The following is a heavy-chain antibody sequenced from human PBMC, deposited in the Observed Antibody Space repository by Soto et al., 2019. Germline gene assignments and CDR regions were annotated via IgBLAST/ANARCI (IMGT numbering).Heavy chain of an antibody. D-gene: IGHD6-6*01. CDR1: GYTFTSYC. Sequence: GASVKVSCKGSGYTFTSYCISWVQHAPGQVPECMGWISAYNGNTNYAQKLQGRVTMTTDTTTSTAYMELRSLRSDDTAVYYCARAGAASPQDGWFDLWGQGTLVTFSS. V-gene: IGHV1-18*01. J-gene: IGHJ5*02. CDR3: ARAGAASPQDGWFDL. CDR2: ISAYNGNT.